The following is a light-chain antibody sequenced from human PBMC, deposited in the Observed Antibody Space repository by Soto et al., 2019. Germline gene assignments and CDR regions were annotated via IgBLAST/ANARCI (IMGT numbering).Light chain of an antibody. Sequence: IVMTQSPATLSVSPWERATLSCRASQSVSSKLAWYQQKPGQAPRLLLYGASTRATGIPARFSGSGSGTEFTLTISSLQSEDFAIYYCQQYNNWPPITFGQGTRLEIK. J-gene: IGKJ5*01. CDR1: QSVSSK. CDR3: QQYNNWPPIT. V-gene: IGKV3-15*01. CDR2: GAS.